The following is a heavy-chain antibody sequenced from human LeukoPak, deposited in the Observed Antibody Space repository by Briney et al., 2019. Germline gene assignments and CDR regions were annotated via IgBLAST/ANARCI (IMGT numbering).Heavy chain of an antibody. CDR1: GGSISSYY. CDR3: ARHSGIAVAGADFDY. CDR2: IYYSGST. Sequence: PSETLSLTCTVSGGSISSYYWSWIRQPPGQGVAWIGYIYYSGSTNYNPSLKSRVTISVDTSKNQFSLKLSSVTAADTAVYYCARHSGIAVAGADFDYWGQGTLVTVSS. V-gene: IGHV4-59*08. J-gene: IGHJ4*02. D-gene: IGHD6-19*01.